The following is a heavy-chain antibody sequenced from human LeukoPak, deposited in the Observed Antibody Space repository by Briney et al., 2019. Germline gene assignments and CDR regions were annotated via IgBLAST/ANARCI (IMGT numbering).Heavy chain of an antibody. J-gene: IGHJ4*02. V-gene: IGHV1-2*02. CDR3: ARARPYYDILTGYKYFDY. CDR2: INPNSGGT. CDR1: GYTFTGYY. Sequence: GASVKVSCKASGYTFTGYYMHWVRQAPGQGLEWMGWINPNSGGTNYAQKFQGRVTMTRDTSISTAYMELSRLRSDDTAVYYCARARPYYDILTGYKYFDYWGQGTLVTVSS. D-gene: IGHD3-9*01.